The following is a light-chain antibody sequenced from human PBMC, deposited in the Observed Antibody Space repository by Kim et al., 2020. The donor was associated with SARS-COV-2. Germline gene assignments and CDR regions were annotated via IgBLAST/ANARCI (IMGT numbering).Light chain of an antibody. Sequence: EVVLTQSPGTLSLSPGERATLSCRASQSVTANKLAWIQQKPGQAPRFLIYRASSRATGIPDRFSGSGSGTDFTLTISRVEPEDFAVYYCQQYFTAPLTVGGGTKLEI. CDR1: QSVTANK. CDR2: RAS. J-gene: IGKJ4*01. CDR3: QQYFTAPLT. V-gene: IGKV3-20*01.